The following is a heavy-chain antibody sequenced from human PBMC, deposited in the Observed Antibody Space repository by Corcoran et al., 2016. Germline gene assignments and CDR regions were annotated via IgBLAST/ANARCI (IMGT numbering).Heavy chain of an antibody. CDR2: INPSGST. J-gene: IGHJ5*02. CDR1: GGSFSGYY. Sequence: QVQLQQWGAGLLKPSETLSLTCAVYGGSFSGYYWSWIRQPPGKGLEWLGEINPSGSTNYNPSLKSRVTISVDMSKNLVSLKLSLVTAADTAVYYCARVWRVRTTATTGVLFDLWGQGTLFTVSS. D-gene: IGHD4-17*01. CDR3: ARVWRVRTTATTGVLFDL. V-gene: IGHV4-34*01.